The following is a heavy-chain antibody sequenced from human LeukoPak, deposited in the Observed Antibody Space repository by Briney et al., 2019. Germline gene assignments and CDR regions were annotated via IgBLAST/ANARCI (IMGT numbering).Heavy chain of an antibody. CDR1: GYTFTSFY. J-gene: IGHJ5*02. CDR3: ARESYDILTGYYTLDP. D-gene: IGHD3-9*01. V-gene: IGHV1-3*03. Sequence: GASVKVSCKASGYTFTSFYMQWVRQAPGQRLEWMGWINAGNGNTKYSQEFQGRVTITRDTSASTAYMELSSLRSEDMAVYYCARESYDILTGYYTLDPWGQGTLVTVSS. CDR2: INAGNGNT.